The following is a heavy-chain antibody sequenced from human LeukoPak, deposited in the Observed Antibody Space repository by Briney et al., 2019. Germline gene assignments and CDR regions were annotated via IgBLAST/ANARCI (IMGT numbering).Heavy chain of an antibody. CDR3: AKDPHIVVVIATPGDIDY. D-gene: IGHD2-21*01. V-gene: IGHV3-48*01. CDR1: GFTFSSYS. J-gene: IGHJ4*02. CDR2: TSSSSSTI. Sequence: PGGSLRLSCAASGFTFSSYSMNWVRQAPGKGLEWVSYTSSSSSTIYYADSVKGRFTISRDNSKNTLYLQMNSLRAEDTAVYYCAKDPHIVVVIATPGDIDYWGQGTLVTVSS.